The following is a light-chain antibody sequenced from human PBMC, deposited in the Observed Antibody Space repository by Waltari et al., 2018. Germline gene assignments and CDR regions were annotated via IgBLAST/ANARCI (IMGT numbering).Light chain of an antibody. V-gene: IGLV2-8*01. CDR3: SSYAGSKFWV. Sequence: QSALTQPPSASGSPGQSVTISCTGTSSDVGGYNYVSWFQQRPGKAPKVMIYEVSKRPSGVPYRFSGSKSGNTASLIVSGLQAEDEADYYCSSYAGSKFWVFGGGTKLTVL. J-gene: IGLJ3*02. CDR2: EVS. CDR1: SSDVGGYNY.